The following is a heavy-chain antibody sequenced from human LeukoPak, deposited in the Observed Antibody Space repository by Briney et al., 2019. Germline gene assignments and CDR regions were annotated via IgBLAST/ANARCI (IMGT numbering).Heavy chain of an antibody. D-gene: IGHD2-2*02. CDR1: GFTFSSYA. V-gene: IGHV3-30*01. CDR3: ARGLGYCSSTSCYTRDAFDI. CDR2: ISYDGSNK. J-gene: IGHJ3*02. Sequence: PGRSLRLSWSASGFTFSSYAMHWVRQAPGKGLEWVAVISYDGSNKYYADSVKGRFTISRDNSKNTLYLQMNSLRAEDTAVYYCARGLGYCSSTSCYTRDAFDIWGQGTMVTVSS.